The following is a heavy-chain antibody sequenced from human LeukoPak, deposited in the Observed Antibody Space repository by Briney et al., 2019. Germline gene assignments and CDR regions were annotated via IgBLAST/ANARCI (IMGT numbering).Heavy chain of an antibody. Sequence: ASVKVSCKASGYTFTSYGISGVRQAPGQGLEWMGWISAYNGNTNYAQKLQGRVTMTTDTSTSTPYLELRSLRSDDTAVYYCARDLAQVATDPKDVKEFDYWGQGTLVTVSS. D-gene: IGHD5-12*01. CDR2: ISAYNGNT. V-gene: IGHV1-18*01. J-gene: IGHJ4*02. CDR1: GYTFTSYG. CDR3: ARDLAQVATDPKDVKEFDY.